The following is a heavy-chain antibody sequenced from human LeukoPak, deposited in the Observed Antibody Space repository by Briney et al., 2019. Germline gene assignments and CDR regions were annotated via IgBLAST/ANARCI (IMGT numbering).Heavy chain of an antibody. J-gene: IGHJ4*02. Sequence: GGSLRLSCAASGFTFNNYWMHWVRQAPGKGLVWVSRIDSDGSNTNYADSVKGRFTVSRDNAKNTLYLQMNSLRAEDTAVYYCVRDPPRTVPGIDFDYWGQGTLVTVSS. CDR1: GFTFNNYW. CDR3: VRDPPRTVPGIDFDY. D-gene: IGHD6-19*01. V-gene: IGHV3-74*01. CDR2: IDSDGSNT.